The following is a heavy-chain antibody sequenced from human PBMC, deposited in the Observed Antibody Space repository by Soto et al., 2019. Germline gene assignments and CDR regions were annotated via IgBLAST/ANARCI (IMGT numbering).Heavy chain of an antibody. V-gene: IGHV1-18*01. CDR3: ARGRYGDY. Sequence: QVHLVQSGAEVKKPGASVKVSCKASGYTFTSYGITWVRQAPGQGLVWMGWISAHNGNTDYAQTLQGRVIVTRDTSTSTAYMELRSLIYDDTAVYYCARGRYGDYWGQGALVTVSS. J-gene: IGHJ4*02. CDR2: ISAHNGNT. CDR1: GYTFTSYG. D-gene: IGHD1-1*01.